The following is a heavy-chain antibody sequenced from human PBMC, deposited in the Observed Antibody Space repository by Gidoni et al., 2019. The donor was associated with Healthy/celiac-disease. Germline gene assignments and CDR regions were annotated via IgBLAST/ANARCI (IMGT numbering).Heavy chain of an antibody. Sequence: QVQLQQWGAGLLKPSETLSLTCAVYGGSFSGYYWSWIRQPPGKGLEWIGEINHSGSTNYNPSLKSRVTISVDTSKNQFSLKLSSVTAADTAVYYCARLRRGLSYYPGQRGGDYWGQGTLVTVSS. D-gene: IGHD1-26*01. V-gene: IGHV4-34*01. CDR3: ARLRRGLSYYPGQRGGDY. J-gene: IGHJ4*02. CDR2: INHSGST. CDR1: GGSFSGYY.